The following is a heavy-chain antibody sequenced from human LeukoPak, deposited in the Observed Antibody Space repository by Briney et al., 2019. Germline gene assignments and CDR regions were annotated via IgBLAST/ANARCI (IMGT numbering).Heavy chain of an antibody. Sequence: SETLSLTCTVSGGSIRGYYWSWIRQPPGKGLEWIAHMYYSGSSKYNPYLKSRATISRDTSKNQVSLKLRSVTAADTAVYYCARTTEGYAGGPGYSYYYYMDVWGKGTTVTISS. V-gene: IGHV4-59*01. CDR1: GGSIRGYY. J-gene: IGHJ6*03. CDR2: MYYSGSS. D-gene: IGHD5-12*01. CDR3: ARTTEGYAGGPGYSYYYYMDV.